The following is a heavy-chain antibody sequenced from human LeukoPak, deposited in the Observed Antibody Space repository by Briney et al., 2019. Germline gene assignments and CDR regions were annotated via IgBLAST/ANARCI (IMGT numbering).Heavy chain of an antibody. V-gene: IGHV1-46*01. CDR1: GGTFSSYA. CDR2: INPSGGST. D-gene: IGHD3-22*01. Sequence: ASVKVSCKASGGTFSSYAISWVRQAPGQGLEWMGIINPSGGSTSYAQKFQGRVTMTRDTSTSTVYMELSSLRSEDTAVYYCARDGGPEYYYDSSWAFDYWGQGTLVTVSS. CDR3: ARDGGPEYYYDSSWAFDY. J-gene: IGHJ4*02.